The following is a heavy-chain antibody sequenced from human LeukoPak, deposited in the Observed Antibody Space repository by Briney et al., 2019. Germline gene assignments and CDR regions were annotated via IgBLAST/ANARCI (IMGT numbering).Heavy chain of an antibody. Sequence: PGGSLRLSCAASGFTFSTYGMHWVRQAPGKGLEWVAVITYDGSNSYYSGSVGGRFTISRDNSKNSLYLQMNSLRAEDTAVYYCAKDSPYSSSWYPFYAFDIWGQGTMVTVSS. V-gene: IGHV3-30*18. CDR3: AKDSPYSSSWYPFYAFDI. CDR1: GFTFSTYG. J-gene: IGHJ3*02. D-gene: IGHD6-13*01. CDR2: ITYDGSNS.